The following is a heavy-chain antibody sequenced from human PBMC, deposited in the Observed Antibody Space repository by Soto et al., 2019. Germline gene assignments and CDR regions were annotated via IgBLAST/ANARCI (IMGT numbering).Heavy chain of an antibody. Sequence: ASVKVSCKVSGYTLTELSMHWVRQAPGKGLEWMGGFDPEDGETIYAQKFQGRVTMTEDTSTDTAYMELSSLRSVDTATYYCAHSLRRDGRYFDYWGQGTLVTVSS. CDR2: FDPEDGET. J-gene: IGHJ4*02. CDR1: GYTLTELS. V-gene: IGHV1-24*01. D-gene: IGHD5-18*01. CDR3: AHSLRRDGRYFDY.